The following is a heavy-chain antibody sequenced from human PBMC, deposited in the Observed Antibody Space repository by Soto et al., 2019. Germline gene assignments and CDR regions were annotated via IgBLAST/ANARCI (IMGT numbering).Heavy chain of an antibody. CDR2: IQYNGYS. CDR1: GGSITNYY. J-gene: IGHJ6*02. D-gene: IGHD3-10*01. Sequence: QVQLQESGPGLVKPSETLSLTCTVSGGSITNYYCSWFRQPPGKGLEWIGYIQYNGYSAYNLSLKRRVTRSMDTSKTQFSLMVGSVTAPDTAVYYCARHGFGPLHGLVDVWGQGTTVIVSS. V-gene: IGHV4-59*08. CDR3: ARHGFGPLHGLVDV.